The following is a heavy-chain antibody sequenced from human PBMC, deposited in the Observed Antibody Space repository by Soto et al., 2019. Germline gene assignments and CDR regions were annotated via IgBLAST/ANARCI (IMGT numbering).Heavy chain of an antibody. Sequence: PGGSLRLSCAASGFTFSSYAMSWVRQAPGKGLEWVSAISGSGGSTYYADSVKGRFTISRDNSKNTLYMQMNRLRAEDTAVYYCAKDWDYYDSSGYLDYWGQGTLVTVSS. V-gene: IGHV3-23*01. CDR1: GFTFSSYA. CDR3: AKDWDYYDSSGYLDY. D-gene: IGHD3-22*01. J-gene: IGHJ4*02. CDR2: ISGSGGST.